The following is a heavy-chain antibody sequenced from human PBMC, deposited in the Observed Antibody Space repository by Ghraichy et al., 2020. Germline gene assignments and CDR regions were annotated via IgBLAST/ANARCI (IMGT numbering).Heavy chain of an antibody. CDR2: IIHSRGS. V-gene: IGHV4-34*12. CDR1: GGSFSAYS. Sequence: LSLTCAVYGGSFSAYSCIWIRQPPGKGLEWIAEIIHSRGSNYNPSLKSRVTMSVDTSKNQFSLNLTSVTAADTAVYYCATNHLWTDYYYYGMDVWGQGTTVTVSS. D-gene: IGHD3/OR15-3a*01. CDR3: ATNHLWTDYYYYGMDV. J-gene: IGHJ6*02.